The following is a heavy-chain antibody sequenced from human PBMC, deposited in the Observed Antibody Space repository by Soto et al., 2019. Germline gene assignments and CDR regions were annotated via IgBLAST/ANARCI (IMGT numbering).Heavy chain of an antibody. D-gene: IGHD3-16*02. CDR2: IYYSGST. CDR1: GGSISSYY. V-gene: IGHV4-59*08. J-gene: IGHJ5*02. Sequence: SETLSLTCTVSGGSISSYYWSWIRQPPGKGLEWIGYIYYSGSTNYNPSLKSRVTISVDTSKNQFSLRLSSVTAADTAVYYCARHHYDYIWGSYRSIFGVSNWFDPWGQGTLVTVSS. CDR3: ARHHYDYIWGSYRSIFGVSNWFDP.